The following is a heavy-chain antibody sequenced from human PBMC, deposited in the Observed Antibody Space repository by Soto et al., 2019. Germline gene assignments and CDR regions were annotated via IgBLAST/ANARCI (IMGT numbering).Heavy chain of an antibody. J-gene: IGHJ4*02. CDR1: GYIFNNFG. CDR2: IYSKTGTI. Sequence: QVQLVQSGAEVQKPGASVKVSCKTSGYIFNNFGITWVRQAPGLGLEWLGWIYSKTGTINFEQKLQGRVTMTTDTSTCTAFMELRSLTFDVSAVYFCSRDFDFDIDHWGQGTLVTVSS. V-gene: IGHV1-18*01. D-gene: IGHD3-9*01. CDR3: SRDFDFDIDH.